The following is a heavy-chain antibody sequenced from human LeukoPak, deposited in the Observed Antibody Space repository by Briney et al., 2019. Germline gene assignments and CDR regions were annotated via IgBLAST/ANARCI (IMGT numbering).Heavy chain of an antibody. Sequence: PGDSRRLSCVASGSTFSTFGMNWVRQAPGMGLEWLSCISKTSRTINYADSVRGRFTISRDNAKNSLYLQMNSLRDEDTAVYYCAAVPLVRGVTDSYDYWGQGTLVTVSS. V-gene: IGHV3-48*02. CDR1: GSTFSTFG. CDR2: ISKTSRTI. J-gene: IGHJ4*02. CDR3: AAVPLVRGVTDSYDY. D-gene: IGHD3-10*02.